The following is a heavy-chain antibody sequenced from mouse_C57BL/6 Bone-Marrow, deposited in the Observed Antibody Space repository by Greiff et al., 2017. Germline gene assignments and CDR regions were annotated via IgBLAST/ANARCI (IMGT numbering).Heavy chain of an antibody. CDR3: ARHYDDDYYYFDY. CDR1: GFTFSSYG. V-gene: IGHV5-6*02. CDR2: ISSGGSYT. D-gene: IGHD2-4*01. Sequence: EVKLEESGGDLVKPGGSLKLSCAASGFTFSSYGMSWVRQTPDKRLEWVATISSGGSYTYYPDSVKGRFTISRDNAKNTLYLQMSSLKSEDTAMYYCARHYDDDYYYFDYWGQGTTLTVSS. J-gene: IGHJ2*01.